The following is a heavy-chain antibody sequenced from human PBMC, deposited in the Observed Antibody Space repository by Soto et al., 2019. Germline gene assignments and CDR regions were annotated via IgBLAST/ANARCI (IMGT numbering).Heavy chain of an antibody. CDR1: GFSFNSYL. CDR3: VRKGRGGGIAATDKISFDY. Sequence: PGGSLRLSCAASGFSFNSYLMHWVRQAPGKGLVWVSRINFDGSSTGYADAVKGRFTISRDNAKNTLYLQMSSLRAEDTAVYYCVRKGRGGGIAATDKISFDYWGLGTLVTVSS. D-gene: IGHD6-13*01. J-gene: IGHJ4*02. CDR2: INFDGSST. V-gene: IGHV3-74*01.